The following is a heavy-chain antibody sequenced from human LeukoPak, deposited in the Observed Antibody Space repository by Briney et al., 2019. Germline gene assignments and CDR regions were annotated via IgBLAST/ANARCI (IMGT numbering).Heavy chain of an antibody. CDR1: GFTFSSYA. V-gene: IGHV3-30-3*01. D-gene: IGHD3-22*01. CDR3: ARDLLPGRYDSSGYYLPHY. Sequence: GRSLRLSCAASGFTFSSYAMHWVRQAPGKGLEWVAVISYDGSNKYYADSVKGRFTISRDNPKNTLYLQMNSLRAEDTAVYYCARDLLPGRYDSSGYYLPHYWGQGTLVTVSS. J-gene: IGHJ4*02. CDR2: ISYDGSNK.